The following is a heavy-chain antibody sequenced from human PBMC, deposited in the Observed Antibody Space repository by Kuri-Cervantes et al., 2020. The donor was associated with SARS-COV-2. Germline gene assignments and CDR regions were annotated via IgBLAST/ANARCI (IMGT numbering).Heavy chain of an antibody. Sequence: GGSLRLSCAASRLTSRNYGMHWVRQAPGKGLEWVALISYDETYKYYADSVEGRFTISRDNSENTLYLQMNSLRAEDTAMYYCAAERYEWLAYAYYFDLWGQGTLVTVSS. V-gene: IGHV3-30*03. J-gene: IGHJ4*02. CDR3: AAERYEWLAYAYYFDL. D-gene: IGHD6-19*01. CDR1: RLTSRNYG. CDR2: ISYDETYK.